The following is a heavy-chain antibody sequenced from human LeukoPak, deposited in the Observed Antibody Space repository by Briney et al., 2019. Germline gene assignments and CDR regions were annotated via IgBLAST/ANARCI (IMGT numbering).Heavy chain of an antibody. Sequence: SETLSLTCTVSGGSLSSYYWSWIRQPPGKGLEWIGYIYYSGSTNYNPSLKSRVTISVDTSKNQFSLKLSSVTAADTAVYYCARVVPAAIRRQGSIYNWFDPWGQGTLVTVSS. J-gene: IGHJ5*02. CDR2: IYYSGST. CDR3: ARVVPAAIRRQGSIYNWFDP. D-gene: IGHD2-2*02. CDR1: GGSLSSYY. V-gene: IGHV4-59*01.